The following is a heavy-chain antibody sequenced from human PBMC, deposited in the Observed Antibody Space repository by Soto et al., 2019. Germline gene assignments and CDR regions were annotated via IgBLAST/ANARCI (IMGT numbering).Heavy chain of an antibody. CDR1: GFTFASYA. D-gene: IGHD6-6*01. J-gene: IGHJ4*02. V-gene: IGHV3-21*01. CDR2: ISSSSSYI. Sequence: EVQLLESGGGLVQPGGSLRLSCVASGFTFASYAMSWVRQAPGKGLEWVSSISSSSSYIYYADSVKGRFTISRDNAKNSLYLQMNSLRAEDTAVYYCARDLYSSSARYFDYWGQGTLVTVSS. CDR3: ARDLYSSSARYFDY.